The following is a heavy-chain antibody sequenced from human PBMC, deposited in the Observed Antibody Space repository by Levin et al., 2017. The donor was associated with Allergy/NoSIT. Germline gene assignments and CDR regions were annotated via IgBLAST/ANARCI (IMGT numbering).Heavy chain of an antibody. CDR2: IYTGGST. Sequence: QSGGSLRLSCTASGFTMSTNYMSWVRQAPGKGLEWVSLIYTGGSTYYADSVKGRFTISRDNSKNTLFLQMNSLSAEDTAMYYCARDWPFGSGPYDAFDIWGPGTMVTVSS. J-gene: IGHJ3*02. V-gene: IGHV3-53*01. CDR1: GFTMSTNY. CDR3: ARDWPFGSGPYDAFDI. D-gene: IGHD3-10*01.